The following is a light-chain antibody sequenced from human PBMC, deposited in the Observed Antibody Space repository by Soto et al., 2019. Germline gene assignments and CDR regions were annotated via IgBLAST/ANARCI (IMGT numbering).Light chain of an antibody. Sequence: EIVMTQSPATLSVSPGERATLSCRASQSVSSNLAWYQQKPGQAPRLLIYGASTRATGIPARFSGSGSGTEFPLTISSLQSEDFAVYYCQQYNNWPPGSTFGGGTKVEIK. CDR2: GAS. CDR1: QSVSSN. CDR3: QQYNNWPPGST. V-gene: IGKV3-15*01. J-gene: IGKJ4*01.